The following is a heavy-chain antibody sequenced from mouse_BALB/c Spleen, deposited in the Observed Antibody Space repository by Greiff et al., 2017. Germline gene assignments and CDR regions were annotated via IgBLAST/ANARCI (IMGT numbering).Heavy chain of an antibody. D-gene: IGHD2-2*01. CDR2: INPSTGYT. V-gene: IGHV1-7*01. J-gene: IGHJ2*01. CDR3: ARGLRRPFDY. CDR1: GYTFTSYW. Sequence: VQLQQSGAELAKPGASVKMSCKASGYTFTSYWMHWVKQRPGQGLEWIGYINPSTGYTEYNQKFKDKATLTADKSSSTAYMQLSSLTSEDSAVYYCARGLRRPFDYWGQGTTLTVSS.